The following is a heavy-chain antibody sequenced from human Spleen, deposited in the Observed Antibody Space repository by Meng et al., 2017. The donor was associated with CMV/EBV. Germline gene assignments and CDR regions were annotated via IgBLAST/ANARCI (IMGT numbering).Heavy chain of an antibody. D-gene: IGHD5-18*01. Sequence: QVQRQQWGAGLLKPSETRSLTCAVYGGSFSSFYWHWIRQPPGKGLEWIGEINHSGSTNYNPSLKNRVTISVDTSKNQFSLKLSSVTAADTAVYYCARSDGRIAPGHYWGQGTLVTVSS. CDR2: INHSGST. J-gene: IGHJ4*02. CDR1: GGSFSSFY. CDR3: ARSDGRIAPGHY. V-gene: IGHV4-34*01.